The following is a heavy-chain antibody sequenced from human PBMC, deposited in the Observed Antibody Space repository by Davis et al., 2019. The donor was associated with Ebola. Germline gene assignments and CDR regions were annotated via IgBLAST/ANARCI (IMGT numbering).Heavy chain of an antibody. D-gene: IGHD3-10*01. Sequence: GESLKISCAASGFTFSSYSMNWVRQAPGKGLEWVSSISSSSSYIYYADSVKGRFTISRDNSKNTLYLQMNSLRAEDTSVYYCARDGGSGTYYPDFWGQGTLVTVSS. V-gene: IGHV3-21*01. J-gene: IGHJ4*02. CDR2: ISSSSSYI. CDR3: ARDGGSGTYYPDF. CDR1: GFTFSSYS.